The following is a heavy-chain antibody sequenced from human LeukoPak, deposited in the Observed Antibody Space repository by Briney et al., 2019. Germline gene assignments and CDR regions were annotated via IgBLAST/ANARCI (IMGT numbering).Heavy chain of an antibody. V-gene: IGHV3-7*01. CDR3: ALERGTRYSSSATPAFYFDY. CDR2: IKQDGSEK. CDR1: GFTFSSYW. D-gene: IGHD6-6*01. J-gene: IGHJ4*02. Sequence: GGSLRLSCAASGFTFSSYWMGWVRQAPGKGLEWVANIKQDGSEKYYVDSVKGRFAISRDNAKNSLYLQMNSLRAEDTAVYYCALERGTRYSSSATPAFYFDYWGQGTLVTVSS.